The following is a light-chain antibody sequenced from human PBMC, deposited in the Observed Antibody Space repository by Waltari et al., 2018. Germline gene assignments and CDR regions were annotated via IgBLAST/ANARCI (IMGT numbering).Light chain of an antibody. V-gene: IGLV3-25*03. J-gene: IGLJ2*01. CDR2: KDI. CDR3: QTADSGGVHVV. CDR1: VFARPH. Sequence: SSALTQPPSISVSPGQTARIPCPADVFARPHGYWYQQKPGQAPLLVIHKDIERPSGIPERFSGSSSQTTVTLTIAGVQAEDEAVYYCQTADSGGVHVVFGGGTKLTVL.